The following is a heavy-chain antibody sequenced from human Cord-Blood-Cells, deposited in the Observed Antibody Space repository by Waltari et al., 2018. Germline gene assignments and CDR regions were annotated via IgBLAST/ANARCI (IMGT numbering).Heavy chain of an antibody. V-gene: IGHV4-34*01. D-gene: IGHD6-13*01. Sequence: QVQLQQWGAGLLKPSETLSLTRAVYGGSFSGYYWSWIRQPPGKGLEWIGEINHSGSTNYNPSLKSRVTISVDTSKNQFSLKLSSVTAADTAVYYCARVNSSSWYFDYWGQGTLVTVSS. CDR2: INHSGST. CDR3: ARVNSSSWYFDY. CDR1: GGSFSGYY. J-gene: IGHJ4*02.